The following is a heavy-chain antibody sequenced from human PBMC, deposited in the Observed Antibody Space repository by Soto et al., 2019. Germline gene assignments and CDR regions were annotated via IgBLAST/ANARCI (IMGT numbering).Heavy chain of an antibody. CDR1: GFSLSNARMG. CDR3: ARILRSSSWYYFDY. Sequence: GSGPTLVNPTETLTLTCTVSGFSLSNARMGVSWIRQPPGKALEWLAHIFSNDEKSYSTSLKSRLTISKDTSKSQVALTMTNMAPVDTATYYCARILRSSSWYYFDYWGQVTLVTVSS. J-gene: IGHJ4*02. V-gene: IGHV2-26*01. CDR2: IFSNDEK. D-gene: IGHD6-13*01.